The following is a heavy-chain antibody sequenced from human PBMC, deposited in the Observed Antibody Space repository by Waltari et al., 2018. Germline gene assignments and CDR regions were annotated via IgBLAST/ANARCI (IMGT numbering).Heavy chain of an antibody. CDR1: GYSISSGYY. V-gene: IGHV4-38-2*01. CDR3: ARHDYIWGSYRYLDAFDI. D-gene: IGHD3-16*02. CDR2: IYHGGST. J-gene: IGHJ3*02. Sequence: QVQLQESGPGLVKPSETLSLTCAVSGYSISSGYYWGWIRQPPGKGLEWIGSIYHGGSTYYNPSLKSRVTISVDTSKNQFSLKLSSVTAADTAVYYCARHDYIWGSYRYLDAFDIWGQGTMVTVSS.